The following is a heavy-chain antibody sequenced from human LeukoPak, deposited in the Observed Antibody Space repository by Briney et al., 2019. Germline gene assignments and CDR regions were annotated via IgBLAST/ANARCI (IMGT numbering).Heavy chain of an antibody. Sequence: ASVKVSCKASGYSFTDYYMHWVRQAPGQGLEWMGWINPNSGGTKYAQKFQGRVTMTRDTSISTAHMEVSRLRSDDTAVYYCARANFLYCSSTTCLFDYWGQGTLVTVSS. D-gene: IGHD2-2*01. J-gene: IGHJ4*02. CDR3: ARANFLYCSSTTCLFDY. CDR1: GYSFTDYY. V-gene: IGHV1-2*02. CDR2: INPNSGGT.